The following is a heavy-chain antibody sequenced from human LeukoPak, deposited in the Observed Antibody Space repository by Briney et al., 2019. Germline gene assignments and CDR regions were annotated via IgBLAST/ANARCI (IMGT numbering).Heavy chain of an antibody. J-gene: IGHJ5*02. Sequence: GGSLRLSCAASGFTFSTYWMDWVRQAPEKGLFWVARITSDGTRTMYADSVKGRFTISRDNAQNTLYLQMNNLRAEGTAVYYCVRYSRPWGQRTLVTVSS. V-gene: IGHV3-74*03. D-gene: IGHD3-22*01. CDR3: VRYSRP. CDR2: ITSDGTRT. CDR1: GFTFSTYW.